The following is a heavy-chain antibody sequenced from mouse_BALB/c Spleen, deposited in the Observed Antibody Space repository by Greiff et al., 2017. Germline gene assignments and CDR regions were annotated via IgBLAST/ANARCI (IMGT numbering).Heavy chain of an antibody. CDR2: IDPSDSET. V-gene: IGHV1-69*02. Sequence: QVQLQQPGAELVKPGAPVKLSCKASGYTFTSYWMNWVKQRPGRGLEWIGRIDPSDSETHYNQKFKDKATLTVDKSSSTAYIQLSSLTSEDSAVYYCARAGYGSYDAMDYWGQGTSVTVSS. CDR1: GYTFTSYW. D-gene: IGHD2-10*02. CDR3: ARAGYGSYDAMDY. J-gene: IGHJ4*01.